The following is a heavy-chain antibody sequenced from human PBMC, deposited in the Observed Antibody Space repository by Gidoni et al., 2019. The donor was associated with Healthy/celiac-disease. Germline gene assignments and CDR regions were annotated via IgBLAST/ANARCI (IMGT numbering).Heavy chain of an antibody. CDR3: ARFSRAQPPIAVAGTPYFQH. D-gene: IGHD6-19*01. Sequence: QVQLVQSGAEVKKPGSSVKVSCKASGGTFSSYPISWVRQAPGQGLEWMGGIIPIFGTANYAQKFQGRVTITADESTSTAYMELSSLRSEDTAVYYCARFSRAQPPIAVAGTPYFQHWGQGTLVTVSS. CDR2: IIPIFGTA. J-gene: IGHJ1*01. V-gene: IGHV1-69*01. CDR1: GGTFSSYP.